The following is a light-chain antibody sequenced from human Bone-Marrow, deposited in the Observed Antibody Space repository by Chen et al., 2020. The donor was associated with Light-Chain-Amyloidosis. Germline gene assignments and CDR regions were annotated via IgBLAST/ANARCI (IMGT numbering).Light chain of an antibody. V-gene: IGLV8-61*01. J-gene: IGLJ3*02. CDR2: STN. CDR1: SGSVSTNYY. Sequence: QTVVTQEPSFSVSPGGTVTLTCGLSSGSVSTNYYPAWYQQTPGQAPRTLIYSTNTRSSGVPDRFSGSILGNKAARTITGAQADDESDYYCVLYVGSGIWVFGGGTKLTVL. CDR3: VLYVGSGIWV.